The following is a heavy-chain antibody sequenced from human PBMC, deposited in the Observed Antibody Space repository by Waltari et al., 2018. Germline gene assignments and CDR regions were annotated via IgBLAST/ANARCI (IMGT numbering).Heavy chain of an antibody. Sequence: VQLVASGGGVVQPGRSLRLSCAASGFNFRSYAMHWVRLAPGKGLEWVAVISYDGSNKYYADSVKGRFTISRDNSKNTLYLQMNSLRAEDTAVYYCARDIGIAVAGHFDYWGQGTLVTVSS. J-gene: IGHJ4*02. D-gene: IGHD6-19*01. CDR3: ARDIGIAVAGHFDY. V-gene: IGHV3-30*01. CDR1: GFNFRSYA. CDR2: ISYDGSNK.